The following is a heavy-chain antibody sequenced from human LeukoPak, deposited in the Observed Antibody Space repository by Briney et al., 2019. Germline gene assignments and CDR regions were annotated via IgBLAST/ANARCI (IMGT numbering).Heavy chain of an antibody. J-gene: IGHJ4*02. Sequence: AAVKVSCMASRYTFTRYGISWVRQAPGQGLEWMGWISAYNRNTTYAPKLQARVTMTTDTSTSTAYMELRRLRSDDTAVYYCARDVTNIRDYFDYWGQGTLVTVSS. CDR3: ARDVTNIRDYFDY. CDR1: RYTFTRYG. D-gene: IGHD3-3*01. CDR2: ISAYNRNT. V-gene: IGHV1-18*01.